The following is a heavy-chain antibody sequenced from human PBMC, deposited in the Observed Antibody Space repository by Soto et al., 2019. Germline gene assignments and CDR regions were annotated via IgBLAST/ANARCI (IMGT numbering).Heavy chain of an antibody. D-gene: IGHD2-15*01. CDR3: VRGGGGGLFDP. V-gene: IGHV3-11*06. Sequence: GGSLRLSCAVSGFTFGDSYTSWIRQAPGKGLEWLSYISPGSRYPAYADSVKGRFTISRDNAKRSLYLQMMSLTAEDTAIYYCVRGGGGGLFDPWGQGTMVTVSS. J-gene: IGHJ5*02. CDR2: ISPGSRYP. CDR1: GFTFGDSY.